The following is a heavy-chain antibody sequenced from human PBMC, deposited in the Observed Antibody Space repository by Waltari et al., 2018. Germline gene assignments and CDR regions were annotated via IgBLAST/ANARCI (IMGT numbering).Heavy chain of an antibody. Sequence: QVQLVQSGAEVKKPGSSVKVSCKASGGTFSSYAISWVRQATGQGLEWMGWMNPNSGNAGYAQKFQGRVTMTRNTSISTAYMELGSLRSEDTAVYYCAFGASSSTDYWGQGTLVTVSS. CDR3: AFGASSSTDY. D-gene: IGHD6-6*01. V-gene: IGHV1-8*02. CDR1: GGTFSSYA. J-gene: IGHJ4*02. CDR2: MNPNSGNA.